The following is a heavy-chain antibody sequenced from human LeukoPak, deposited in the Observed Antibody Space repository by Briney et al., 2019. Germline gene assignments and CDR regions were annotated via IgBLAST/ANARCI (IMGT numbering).Heavy chain of an antibody. CDR2: IYTSGST. Sequence: SRTLSLTCTVSGGSISSGSYYWSWIRQPAGKGLEWIGRIYTSGSTNYNPSLKSRVTISVDTSKNQFSLKLSSVTAADTAVYYCARDSTSDFWSGYYYFDYWGQGTLVTVSS. J-gene: IGHJ4*02. CDR3: ARDSTSDFWSGYYYFDY. D-gene: IGHD3-3*01. V-gene: IGHV4-61*02. CDR1: GGSISSGSYY.